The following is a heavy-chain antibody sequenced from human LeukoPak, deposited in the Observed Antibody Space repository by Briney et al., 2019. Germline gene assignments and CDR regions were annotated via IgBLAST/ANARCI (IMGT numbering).Heavy chain of an antibody. CDR1: GFTFSSYW. Sequence: PGGSLSLSCAASGFTFSSYWMSWVRQAPGKGLEWVANIKQDGSEKYYVDSVKGRFTISRDNAKNSLYLQMNSLRAEDTAVYYCAREGSSSPGPVGYWGQGTLVTVSS. V-gene: IGHV3-7*01. CDR3: AREGSSSPGPVGY. CDR2: IKQDGSEK. J-gene: IGHJ4*02. D-gene: IGHD3-10*01.